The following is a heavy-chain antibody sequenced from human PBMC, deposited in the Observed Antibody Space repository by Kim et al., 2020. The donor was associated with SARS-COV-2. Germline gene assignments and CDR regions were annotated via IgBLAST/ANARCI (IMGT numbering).Heavy chain of an antibody. V-gene: IGHV4-39*01. D-gene: IGHD1-26*01. Sequence: SETLSLTCTVSGGSSSSSSYYWGWIRQPPGKGLEWIGSIYYSGSTYYNPSLKSRVTISVDTSKNQFSLKLSSVTAADTAVYYCARSGGSPFIGAFDIWGQGTMVTVSS. J-gene: IGHJ3*02. CDR1: GGSSSSSSYY. CDR3: ARSGGSPFIGAFDI. CDR2: IYYSGST.